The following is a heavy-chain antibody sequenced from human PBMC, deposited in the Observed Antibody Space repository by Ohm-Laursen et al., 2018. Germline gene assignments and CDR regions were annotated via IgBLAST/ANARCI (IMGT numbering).Heavy chain of an antibody. J-gene: IGHJ5*02. CDR1: GGSISSGGYY. CDR3: ARAQITIFGVVIRDNWFDP. CDR2: IYYSGST. D-gene: IGHD3-3*01. V-gene: IGHV4-31*01. Sequence: SQTLSLTCTVSGGSISSGGYYWSWIRQHPGKGLEWIGYIYYSGSTYYNPSLKSLVTISVDTSKNQFSLKLSSVTAADTAVYYCARAQITIFGVVIRDNWFDPWGQGTLVTVSS.